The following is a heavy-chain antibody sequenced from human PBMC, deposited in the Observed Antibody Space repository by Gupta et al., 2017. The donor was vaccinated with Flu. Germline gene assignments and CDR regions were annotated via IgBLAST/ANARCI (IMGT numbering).Heavy chain of an antibody. Sequence: EVQLLESGGGLVQPGGSLRLSCAASGFTFSSYAMSWVRQAPGKGLEWVSAISGSGGSTYYADSVKGRFTISRDNSRNTLYLQRISLRAEDTAVYYCAKPLRTYDYVYFDYWGQGTLVTVSS. J-gene: IGHJ4*02. D-gene: IGHD5-12*01. CDR3: AKPLRTYDYVYFDY. CDR2: ISGSGGST. CDR1: GFTFSSYA. V-gene: IGHV3-23*01.